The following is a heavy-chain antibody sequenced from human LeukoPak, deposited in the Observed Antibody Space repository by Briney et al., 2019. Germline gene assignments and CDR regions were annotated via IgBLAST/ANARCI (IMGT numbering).Heavy chain of an antibody. CDR1: GDSINNYY. D-gene: IGHD6-19*01. V-gene: IGHV4-59*08. Sequence: PSETLSLTCTVSGDSINNYYWNWIRQPPGKGLEWIGYVHYSGNTNYNPSLKSRVTISVDMSKRQVSLKLSSVTAADTGVYFCAGMAVAGAENNWWLDPWGQGIQVTVSS. CDR3: AGMAVAGAENNWWLDP. J-gene: IGHJ5*02. CDR2: VHYSGNT.